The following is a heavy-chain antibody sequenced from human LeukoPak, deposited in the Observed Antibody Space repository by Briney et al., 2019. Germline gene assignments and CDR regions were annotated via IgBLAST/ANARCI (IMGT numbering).Heavy chain of an antibody. CDR2: IYYSGST. J-gene: IGHJ3*02. Sequence: SETLSLTCTVSGGSISSSSYYWGWIRQPPGKGLEWIGSIYYSGSTYCNPSLKSRVTISVDTSKNHFSLKLSSVTAADTAVYYCARARKQQLYFDAFDIWGQGTMVTVSS. CDR1: GGSISSSSYY. V-gene: IGHV4-39*02. CDR3: ARARKQQLYFDAFDI. D-gene: IGHD6-13*01.